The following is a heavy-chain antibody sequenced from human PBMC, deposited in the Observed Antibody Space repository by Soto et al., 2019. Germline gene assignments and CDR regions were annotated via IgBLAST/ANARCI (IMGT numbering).Heavy chain of an antibody. CDR3: ARENNVLPGGYFDY. CDR1: GGSISSVGYS. V-gene: IGHV4-30-2*01. D-gene: IGHD3-10*01. J-gene: IGHJ4*02. CDR2: IYHSVST. Sequence: QLQLQESGSGLVKPSQTLSLTCAVSGGSISSVGYSWIWIRQAAGQGLEWIWYIYHSVSTYYNPSLKSRVTISVDRSKNQFSLKLSAVTDADTAVYYCARENNVLPGGYFDYWGQGTLVTVSS.